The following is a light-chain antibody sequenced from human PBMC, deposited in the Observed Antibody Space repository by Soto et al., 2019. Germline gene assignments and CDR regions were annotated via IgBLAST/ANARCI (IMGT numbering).Light chain of an antibody. CDR2: GVS. CDR3: SSYTIRSTFYV. Sequence: QSVLTQPASVSESPGQSITISCTGSSSDVGGFNYVSWYQQHPGKAPKLLIYGVSNRPSGVSDRFSASKSGNTASLTISGLQAEDAADYYCSSYTIRSTFYVFGTGTKVTVL. V-gene: IGLV2-14*01. J-gene: IGLJ1*01. CDR1: SSDVGGFNY.